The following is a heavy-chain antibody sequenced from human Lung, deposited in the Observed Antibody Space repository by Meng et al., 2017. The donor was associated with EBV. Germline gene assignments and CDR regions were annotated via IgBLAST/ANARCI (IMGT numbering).Heavy chain of an antibody. D-gene: IGHD5-24*01. V-gene: IGHV4-39*07. CDR2: MSNGGNV. J-gene: IGHJ4*02. CDR3: ARDRWENNAYDFDY. CDR1: RVSKTKGATH. Sequence: QQVEPAAAIMDPGATLSRSCIVSRVSKTKGATHGGWRGRPPARGLEWIVRMSNGGNVYYKPALKSLVTIEVDAAKNRISLQLSSFTIADTAVDDYARDRWENNAYDFDYWGQGTLVTVSS.